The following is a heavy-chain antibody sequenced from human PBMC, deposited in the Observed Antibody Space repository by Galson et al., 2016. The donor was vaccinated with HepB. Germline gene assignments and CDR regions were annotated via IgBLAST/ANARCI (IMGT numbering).Heavy chain of an antibody. V-gene: IGHV4-39*01. D-gene: IGHD6-19*01. CDR1: GGSINNDNHC. CDR2: IYYSGNT. CDR3: ARNNSGWYTFAS. Sequence: SETLSLTCIVSGGSINNDNHCWGWIRQPPGKGLEWIGSIYYSGNTHYNPSLNSRVTISVDTSKNQFSLRLTSLTASDTAIYYCARNNSGWYTFASWGQGTLVTVSS. J-gene: IGHJ5*01.